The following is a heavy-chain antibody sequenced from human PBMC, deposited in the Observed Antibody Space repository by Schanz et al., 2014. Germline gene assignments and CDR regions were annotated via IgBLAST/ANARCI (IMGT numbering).Heavy chain of an antibody. J-gene: IGHJ4*02. CDR3: SRDLEPYCSGGSCYSDY. D-gene: IGHD2-15*01. Sequence: QVQLVQSGAEVKKPGASVKVSCKASGYTFINYGISWVRQAPGQGLEWMGWISGFHGNTKYAQKLQGRVPMTTATSTTTAYMELRSLSFDATALYYCSRDLEPYCSGGSCYSDYWGQGTLVTVSS. CDR2: ISGFHGNT. CDR1: GYTFINYG. V-gene: IGHV1-18*01.